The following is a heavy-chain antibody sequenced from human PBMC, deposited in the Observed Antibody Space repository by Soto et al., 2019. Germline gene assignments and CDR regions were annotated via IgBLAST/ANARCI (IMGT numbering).Heavy chain of an antibody. V-gene: IGHV1-69*08. CDR2: IIPILGIA. J-gene: IGHJ4*02. Sequence: QVQLVQSGAEVKKPGSSVKVSCKASGGTFSSYTISWVRQAPGQGLEWMGRIIPILGIANYAQKFQGRVTITADKSTSTAYMELRSLRSEDTAVYYCARDRWFGELAPYYFDYWGQGTLVTVSS. CDR1: GGTFSSYT. CDR3: ARDRWFGELAPYYFDY. D-gene: IGHD3-10*01.